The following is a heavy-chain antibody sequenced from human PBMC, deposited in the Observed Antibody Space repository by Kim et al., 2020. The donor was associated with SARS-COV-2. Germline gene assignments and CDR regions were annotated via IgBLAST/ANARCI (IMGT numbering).Heavy chain of an antibody. V-gene: IGHV3-7*03. Sequence: GGSLRLSCAASGFTFSTYWMTWVRQAPGKGLEWVANINEHGTKTDHVDSLRGRFTNSRDKXEDSLFLQMNSLRADDTAXYYXARAGFAGAFDYWGQGTLVTVSS. J-gene: IGHJ4*02. CDR1: GFTFSTYW. CDR3: ARAGFAGAFDY. D-gene: IGHD3-3*01. CDR2: INEHGTKT.